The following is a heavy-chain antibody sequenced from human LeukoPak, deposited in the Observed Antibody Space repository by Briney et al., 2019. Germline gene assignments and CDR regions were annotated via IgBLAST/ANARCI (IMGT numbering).Heavy chain of an antibody. CDR3: AREEGYGFEARFDY. Sequence: PGGSLRLSCAASGFTFSSYAMSWVRQAPGKGLEWVANIKPDGSKQNYVDSVKGRFTISRDNAKNSLYLQMNSLRADDTAMYYCAREEGYGFEARFDYWGQGTLVTVSS. CDR2: IKPDGSKQ. D-gene: IGHD4-17*01. J-gene: IGHJ4*02. V-gene: IGHV3-7*01. CDR1: GFTFSSYA.